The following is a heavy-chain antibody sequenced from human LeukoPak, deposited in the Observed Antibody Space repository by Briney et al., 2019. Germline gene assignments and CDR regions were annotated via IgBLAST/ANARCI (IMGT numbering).Heavy chain of an antibody. Sequence: ASVKVSCKASGYTFTDYYMHWVRQAPGQGLEWMGWINPHSGGTDHAQKFQGRVTMTRDTSISTAYMELSRLRSDDTAVYYCARVTGYRIEDYFDYWGQGTLVTVSS. CDR3: ARVTGYRIEDYFDY. J-gene: IGHJ4*02. D-gene: IGHD6-13*01. CDR1: GYTFTDYY. V-gene: IGHV1-2*02. CDR2: INPHSGGT.